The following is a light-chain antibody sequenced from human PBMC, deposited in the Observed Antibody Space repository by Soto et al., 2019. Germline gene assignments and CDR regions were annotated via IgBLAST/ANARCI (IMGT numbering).Light chain of an antibody. CDR2: DAS. CDR3: QQFNSYPFT. V-gene: IGKV1-5*01. J-gene: IGKJ3*01. CDR1: QSVRSW. Sequence: DIQMTQSPSTLSASVGDRVTITCRASQSVRSWLAWYQQKPGRAPKFLIYDASTLQSGVPSRFSGSGSGTEFTLTISSLQPEDFATYYCQQFNSYPFTFGPGTKVDIK.